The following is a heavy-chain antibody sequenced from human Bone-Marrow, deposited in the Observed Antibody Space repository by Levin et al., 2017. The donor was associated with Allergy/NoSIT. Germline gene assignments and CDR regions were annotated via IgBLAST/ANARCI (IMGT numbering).Heavy chain of an antibody. CDR2: IHYTGST. D-gene: IGHD3-10*01. J-gene: IGHJ4*02. CDR1: DGSIGSPTYS. CDR3: ARAFHSGSYPFDN. V-gene: IGHV4-39*01. Sequence: GSLRLSCTVSDGSIGSPTYSWGFIRQPPGKGLEWIGTIHYTGSTHFHPSLKSRLTISADTSKSQFSLRLTSVTAADTAIYYCARAFHSGSYPFDNWGQGTLVTVSS.